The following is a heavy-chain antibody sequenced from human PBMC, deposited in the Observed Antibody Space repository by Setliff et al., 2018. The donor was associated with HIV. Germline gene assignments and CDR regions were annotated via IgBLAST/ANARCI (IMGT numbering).Heavy chain of an antibody. CDR1: GYTFPSYD. CDR2: MNPNSGNT. Sequence: ASVKVSCKASGYTFPSYDINWVRQATGQGLEWMGWMNPNSGNTGYAQKFQGRLTMTRNTSISTVNMELSSLSSEDTAVYFCAGVGRLHYLTPFYYDGMDVWGQGTTVTVSS. D-gene: IGHD4-4*01. CDR3: AGVGRLHYLTPFYYDGMDV. J-gene: IGHJ6*02. V-gene: IGHV1-8*01.